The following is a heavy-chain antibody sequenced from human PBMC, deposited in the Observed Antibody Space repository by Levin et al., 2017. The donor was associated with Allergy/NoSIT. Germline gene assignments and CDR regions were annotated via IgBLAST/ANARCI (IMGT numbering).Heavy chain of an antibody. J-gene: IGHJ4*02. Sequence: SETLSLTCTVSGGSISSSSCYWGWIRQPPGKGLEWIGSIYYSGSTYYNVSLKSRVPISVDTSKNQFSLKLTSVTAADTAVYYCARGGSYFTGDFDYWGQGTLVTVSS. CDR3: ARGGSYFTGDFDY. V-gene: IGHV4-39*07. CDR2: IYYSGST. CDR1: GGSISSSSCY. D-gene: IGHD1-26*01.